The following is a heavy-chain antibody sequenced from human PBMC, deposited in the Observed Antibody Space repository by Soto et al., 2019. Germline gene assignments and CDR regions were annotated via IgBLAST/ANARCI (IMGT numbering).Heavy chain of an antibody. Sequence: GGSLRLSCAASGFTFSTNAMSWVRRAPGKGLEWVSAITGSGGDTWYADSLKGRFTISRDNFKNTLYLQMNSLRAEDTAVYYCAKWAKLAPLYWGQGTLVTVSS. D-gene: IGHD6-13*01. CDR1: GFTFSTNA. CDR3: AKWAKLAPLY. J-gene: IGHJ4*02. CDR2: ITGSGGDT. V-gene: IGHV3-23*01.